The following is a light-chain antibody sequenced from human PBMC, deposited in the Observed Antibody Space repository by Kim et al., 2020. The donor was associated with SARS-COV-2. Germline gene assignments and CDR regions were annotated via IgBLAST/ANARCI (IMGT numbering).Light chain of an antibody. Sequence: QSALTQPASVSGSPGQSITISCTGTSSDIGSYNFVSWYQQYPGKAPKVMIYDVTKRPSGVSNRFSGSKSGNTASLTISGLQAEDEADCYCTSYTTRSTHVFGTGTKVTVL. CDR2: DVT. CDR1: SSDIGSYNF. J-gene: IGLJ1*01. CDR3: TSYTTRSTHV. V-gene: IGLV2-14*03.